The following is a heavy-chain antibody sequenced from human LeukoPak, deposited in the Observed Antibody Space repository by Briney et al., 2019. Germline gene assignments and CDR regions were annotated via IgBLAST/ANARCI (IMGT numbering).Heavy chain of an antibody. J-gene: IGHJ5*02. Sequence: SETLSLTCTVSGGSISSGGYYWCWIRQHPGKGLEWIGYIYYSGSTYYNPSLKSRVTISVDTSKNQFSLKLSSVTAADTAVYYCARAGVYGPIAWGQGTLVTVSS. CDR1: GGSISSGGYY. D-gene: IGHD1-14*01. CDR2: IYYSGST. CDR3: ARAGVYGPIA. V-gene: IGHV4-31*03.